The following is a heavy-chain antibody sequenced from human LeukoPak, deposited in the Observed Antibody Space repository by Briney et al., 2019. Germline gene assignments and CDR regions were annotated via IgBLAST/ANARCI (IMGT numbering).Heavy chain of an antibody. V-gene: IGHV1-8*01. CDR3: ARKKVGYYYYGMDV. J-gene: IGHJ6*02. CDR2: MNPNSGNT. Sequence: ASVKVSCKASGYTFDVYYIHWVRQATGQGLEWMGWMNPNSGNTGYAQKFQGRVTMTRNTSISTAYMELSSLRSEDTAVYYCARKKVGYYYYGMDVWGQGTTVTVSS. CDR1: GYTFDVYY. D-gene: IGHD2-15*01.